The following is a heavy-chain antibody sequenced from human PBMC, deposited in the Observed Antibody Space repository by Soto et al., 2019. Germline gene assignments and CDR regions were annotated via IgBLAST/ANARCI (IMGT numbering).Heavy chain of an antibody. J-gene: IGHJ6*02. D-gene: IGHD6-19*01. Sequence: QVQLVQSGAEVKKPGSSVKVSCKASGGTFSSYAISWVRQAPGQGLEWMGGIIPIFGTANYAQKFQGRVTITADESTSTAYMELSSLRSEDTAVYYCARVSGIAVAGHYYYGMDVWGQGTTVTVSS. CDR3: ARVSGIAVAGHYYYGMDV. CDR1: GGTFSSYA. CDR2: IIPIFGTA. V-gene: IGHV1-69*12.